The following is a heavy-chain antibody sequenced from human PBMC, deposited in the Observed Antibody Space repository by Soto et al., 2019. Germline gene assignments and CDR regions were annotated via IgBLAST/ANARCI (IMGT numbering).Heavy chain of an antibody. CDR1: GFSFSSYA. CDR3: XXXXXXYXASVDH. V-gene: IGHV3-23*01. Sequence: EVQLPESGGDLVQPGGSLRLACAASGFSFSSYAMVWVRQAPGKGLEWVSVISARGGSSYFADSVKGRFTISRDNSKXXXXXXXXXXXXXXXXXXXXXXXXXXYXASVDHWGQGTLVLVSS. J-gene: IGHJ4*02. CDR2: ISARGGSS.